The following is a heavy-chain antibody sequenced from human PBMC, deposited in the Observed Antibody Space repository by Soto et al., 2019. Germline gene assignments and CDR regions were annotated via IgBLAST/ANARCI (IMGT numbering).Heavy chain of an antibody. D-gene: IGHD2-2*03. CDR3: AGIGYCSSASCGYFDY. Sequence: PSQTLTLTCTFSGFSLSTSGMCVSWIRQPPGKALEWLARIDWDDDKYYSTSLKTRLTISKDTSTNQVVLTMTNMDPVDTATYYCAGIGYCSSASCGYFDYWGQGTLVTVS. J-gene: IGHJ4*02. CDR1: GFSLSTSGMC. CDR2: IDWDDDK. V-gene: IGHV2-70*11.